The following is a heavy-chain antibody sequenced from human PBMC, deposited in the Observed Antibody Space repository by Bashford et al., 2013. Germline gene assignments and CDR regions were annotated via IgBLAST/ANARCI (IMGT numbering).Heavy chain of an antibody. D-gene: IGHD2-2*01. CDR2: ISSSSSYI. J-gene: IGHJ6*02. CDR1: GFTFSSYS. Sequence: GGSLRLSCAASGFTFSSYSMNWVRQAPGKGLEWVSSISSSSSYIYYADSVKGRFTISRDNAKNSLYLQMNSLRAEDTAVYYCARGGDIVVVPAAMGVVYYGMDVWGQGTTVTVSS. V-gene: IGHV3-21*01. CDR3: ARGGDIVVVPAAMGVVYYGMDV.